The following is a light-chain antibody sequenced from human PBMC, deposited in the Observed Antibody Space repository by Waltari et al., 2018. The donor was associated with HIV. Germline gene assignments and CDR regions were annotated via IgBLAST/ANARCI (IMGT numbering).Light chain of an antibody. Sequence: DIQMTQTPTALSASVGDTVTITCRANQSPSPWVTWFQLLIFEASTLYDGVPPNFVGTGSGTEFSLTISDLQPDDFATYYCQQYNSFPLTFGQGTKVE. J-gene: IGKJ2*01. CDR3: QQYNSFPLT. V-gene: IGKV1-5*01. CDR2: EAS. CDR1: QSPSPW.